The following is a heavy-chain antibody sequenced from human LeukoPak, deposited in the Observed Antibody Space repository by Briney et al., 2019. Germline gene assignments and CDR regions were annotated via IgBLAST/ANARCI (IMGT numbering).Heavy chain of an antibody. CDR3: AREGGGYSYCYYYYYYMDV. V-gene: IGHV4-59*01. J-gene: IGHJ6*03. D-gene: IGHD5-18*01. CDR2: IYYSGST. Sequence: SEALSLTCTVSGGSISSYYRSWIRQPPGKGLEWIGYIYYSGSTNYNPSLKSRVTIPVDTSKNQFSLKLSSVPAADTAVYYCAREGGGYSYCYYYYYYMDVWGKGTTVTVSS. CDR1: GGSISSYY.